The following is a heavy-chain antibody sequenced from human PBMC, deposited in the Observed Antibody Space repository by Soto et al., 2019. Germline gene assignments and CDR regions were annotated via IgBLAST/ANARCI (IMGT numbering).Heavy chain of an antibody. CDR1: GGTFSSYA. CDR3: ARAHNSGWYGLFDY. Sequence: SVKVSCKASGGTFSSYAISWVRQAPGQGLEWMGGIIPIFGTANYAQKFQGRVTITADKSTSTAYMELSSLRSEDTAAYYCARAHNSGWYGLFDYWGQGTLVTVSS. CDR2: IIPIFGTA. J-gene: IGHJ4*02. V-gene: IGHV1-69*06. D-gene: IGHD6-19*01.